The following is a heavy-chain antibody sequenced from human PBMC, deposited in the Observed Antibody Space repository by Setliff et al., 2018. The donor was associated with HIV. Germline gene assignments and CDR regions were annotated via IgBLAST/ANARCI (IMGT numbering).Heavy chain of an antibody. D-gene: IGHD3-10*01. V-gene: IGHV4-39*07. Sequence: TSETLSLTCTVSGGSISSGYYYWSWIRQPPGKGLEWIAEINHSGGTNYNPSLKSRVSTSVDTSKNQFSLKLSSVTAADTAVYYCARAFKAFYSGSGSYYHYNYYMDVWGKGTTVTVSS. J-gene: IGHJ6*03. CDR2: INHSGGT. CDR1: GGSISSGYYY. CDR3: ARAFKAFYSGSGSYYHYNYYMDV.